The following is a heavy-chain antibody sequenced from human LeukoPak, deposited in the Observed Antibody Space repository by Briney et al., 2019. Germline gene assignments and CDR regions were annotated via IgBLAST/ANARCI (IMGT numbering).Heavy chain of an antibody. CDR1: AFTSSDYY. CDR3: ARVEVRGDNWFDP. D-gene: IGHD3-10*01. Sequence: GSLRLSCAASAFTSSDYYISWIRQAPAKGLEGVSYISSSSSYTNYSDSVKGRFTISRDNAKNPLYQQMNSLRDEDTAVYYCARVEVRGDNWFDPWGQGTLDPVSS. CDR2: ISSSSSYT. V-gene: IGHV3-11*06. J-gene: IGHJ5*02.